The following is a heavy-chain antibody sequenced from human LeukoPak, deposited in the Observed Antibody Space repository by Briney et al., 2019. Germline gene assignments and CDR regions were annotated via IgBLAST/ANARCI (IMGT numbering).Heavy chain of an antibody. V-gene: IGHV4-59*12. D-gene: IGHD3-16*01. CDR2: INYSGST. Sequence: PSETLSLPCTVSGGSISSYYWNWIRQPPGKGLEWIGYINYSGSTNYNPSLKSRVTISADTSKNQFSLKLSSVTAADTAVYYCARGRSYENWGQGTLVTVSS. CDR3: ARGRSYEN. J-gene: IGHJ4*02. CDR1: GGSISSYY.